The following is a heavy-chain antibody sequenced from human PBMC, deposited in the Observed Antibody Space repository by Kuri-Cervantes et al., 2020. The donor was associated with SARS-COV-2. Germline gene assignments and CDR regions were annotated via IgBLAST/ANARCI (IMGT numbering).Heavy chain of an antibody. CDR2: INSDGSST. CDR1: GFTFSSYA. D-gene: IGHD1-26*01. J-gene: IGHJ5*02. CDR3: ARPRYSGSYNNWFDP. V-gene: IGHV3-74*01. Sequence: GESLKISCAASGFTFSSYAMHWVRQAPGKGLVWVSRINSDGSSTSYADSVKGRFTISRDNAKNTLYLQMNSLRAEDTAVYYCARPRYSGSYNNWFDPWGQGTLVTVSS.